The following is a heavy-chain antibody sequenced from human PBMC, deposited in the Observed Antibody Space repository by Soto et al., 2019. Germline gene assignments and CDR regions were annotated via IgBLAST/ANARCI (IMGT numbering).Heavy chain of an antibody. Sequence: SETLCLTCTVSGGSISSRNYYGGWIRQAPGKGLEWIANIHYSGRSHYNPSLKSRVTISVDTSKNQFSLRLSSVTAADTAIYHCVRRGTYYFDSSGYYYPFDYWGQGTLVT. CDR2: IHYSGRS. CDR1: GGSISSRNYY. CDR3: VRRGTYYFDSSGYYYPFDY. V-gene: IGHV4-39*01. J-gene: IGHJ4*02. D-gene: IGHD3-22*01.